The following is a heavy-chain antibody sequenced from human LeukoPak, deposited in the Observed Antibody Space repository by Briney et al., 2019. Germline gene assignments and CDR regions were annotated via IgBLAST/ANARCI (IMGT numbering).Heavy chain of an antibody. CDR1: GFTFSIYA. Sequence: GGSLRLSCAASGFTFSIYAMTWVRQTPGKGLEWVSTITGSGGGTYYADSVKGRFTISRDNAKNSLYLQMNSLRAEDTAVYYCARVRRASTFYYFDYWGQGTLVTVSS. CDR3: ARVRRASTFYYFDY. D-gene: IGHD2-2*01. V-gene: IGHV3-23*01. J-gene: IGHJ4*02. CDR2: ITGSGGGT.